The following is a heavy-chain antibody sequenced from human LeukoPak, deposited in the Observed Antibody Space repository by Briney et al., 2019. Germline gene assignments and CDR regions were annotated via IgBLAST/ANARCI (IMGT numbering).Heavy chain of an antibody. V-gene: IGHV4-30-4*08. J-gene: IGHJ4*02. D-gene: IGHD3-9*01. CDR2: IYYSGST. CDR1: GGSISSGDYY. CDR3: AREGYDILTGYIFDY. Sequence: PSETLSLTCTVSGGSISSGDYYWSWIRQPPGKGLEWIGYIYYSGSTYYNPSLKSRVTISVDTSKNKFSLKLSSVTAADTAVYYCAREGYDILTGYIFDYWGQGTLVTVSS.